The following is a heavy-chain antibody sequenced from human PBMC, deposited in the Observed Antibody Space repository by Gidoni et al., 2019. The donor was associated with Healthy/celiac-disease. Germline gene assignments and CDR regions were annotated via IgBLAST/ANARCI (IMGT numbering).Heavy chain of an antibody. CDR3: AGILKSWQWLHPGDY. J-gene: IGHJ4*02. CDR2: ISSSRSTI. Sequence: EVQLVESGGGLVQPGGSLRLSCAASGFTFSSYSMNWVRQAPGKGLGWVSYISSSRSTIYYADSVKGRFTISRDNAKNSLYLQMDSLRSEDTAVYYCAGILKSWQWLHPGDYWGQGTLVTVSS. D-gene: IGHD6-19*01. V-gene: IGHV3-48*01. CDR1: GFTFSSYS.